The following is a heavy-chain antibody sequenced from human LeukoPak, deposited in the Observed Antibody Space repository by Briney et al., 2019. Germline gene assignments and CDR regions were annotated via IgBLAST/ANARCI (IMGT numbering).Heavy chain of an antibody. J-gene: IGHJ6*03. D-gene: IGHD5/OR15-5a*01. Sequence: GGSLRLSCAASGFTFSSYSMNWVRQAPGKGLEWVSSISSSSSYIYYADSVKGRFTTSRDNAKNSLYLQMNSLRAEDTAVYYCARDMSTSRPFYYYYYYMDAWGKGTTVTVSS. CDR3: ARDMSTSRPFYYYYYYMDA. CDR1: GFTFSSYS. V-gene: IGHV3-21*01. CDR2: ISSSSSYI.